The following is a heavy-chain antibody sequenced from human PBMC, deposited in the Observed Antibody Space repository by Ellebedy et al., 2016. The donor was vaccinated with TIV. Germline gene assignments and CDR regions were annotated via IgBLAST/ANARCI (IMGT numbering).Heavy chain of an antibody. CDR3: ARDYQALRFLVWLSWFDP. Sequence: ASVKVSXXASGYTFTSYDINWVRQAPGQGLEWMGWINPKTGDTEYARSFQGRVTMTSDTSITTAYLEVTWLTADDTAVYYCARDYQALRFLVWLSWFDPWGQGTLVTVSS. D-gene: IGHD3-3*01. V-gene: IGHV1-2*02. CDR2: INPKTGDT. J-gene: IGHJ5*02. CDR1: GYTFTSYD.